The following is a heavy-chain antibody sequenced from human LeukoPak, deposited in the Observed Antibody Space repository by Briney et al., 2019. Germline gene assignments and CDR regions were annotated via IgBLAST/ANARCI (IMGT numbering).Heavy chain of an antibody. CDR1: GGPFSDYY. Sequence: ETLSLTCGVYGGPFSDYYWSWIRQPPGKGLEWIGEINHSGSTNYNPSLKSRVTISVDTSKNQFSLKLSSVTAADTAVYYCARGQVRLFDYWGQGTLVTVSS. J-gene: IGHJ4*02. CDR3: ARGQVRLFDY. CDR2: INHSGST. V-gene: IGHV4-34*01. D-gene: IGHD3-16*01.